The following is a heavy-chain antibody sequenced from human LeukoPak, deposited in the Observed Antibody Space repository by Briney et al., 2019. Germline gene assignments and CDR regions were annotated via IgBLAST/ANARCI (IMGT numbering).Heavy chain of an antibody. Sequence: GGSLRLSCAASGFTFSSYAMSWVRQAPGKGLEWVSAISGSGGSTYYADSVKGRFTISRDNSKNTLYLQMNSLRAEDTAVYYCAKDLRGTGRLSVISDWGQGTLVTVSS. J-gene: IGHJ4*02. CDR3: AKDLRGTGRLSVISD. CDR1: GFTFSSYA. D-gene: IGHD3-10*01. V-gene: IGHV3-23*01. CDR2: ISGSGGST.